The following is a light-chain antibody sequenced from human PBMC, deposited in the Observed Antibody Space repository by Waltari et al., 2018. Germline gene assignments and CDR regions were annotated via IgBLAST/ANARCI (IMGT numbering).Light chain of an antibody. V-gene: IGKV3-20*01. J-gene: IGKJ1*01. CDR3: HHYGTSPRP. Sequence: EIVWTQSPDTLSLSPGEGATLSCRASQSVSSNQLAWYQQKPGQAPRLLIYDTSTRATGIPDRFTGSGSGTDCTLIISRLDPEDFAVYYCHHYGTSPRPLGQGTKVEI. CDR1: QSVSSNQ. CDR2: DTS.